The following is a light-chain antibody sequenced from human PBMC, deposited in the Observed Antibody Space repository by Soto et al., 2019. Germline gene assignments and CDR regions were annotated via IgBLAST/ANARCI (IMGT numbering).Light chain of an antibody. V-gene: IGKV1-12*01. Sequence: DIQMTQSPSSVSASVGDRVTITCRASQGITSWLAWYQQKPGKAPKLLIYRASNLQSGVPSRFSGSGSGTDFTLTISGLQPADSATYYCQQTTTFPLTFGGGTKVEIK. CDR3: QQTTTFPLT. J-gene: IGKJ4*01. CDR1: QGITSW. CDR2: RAS.